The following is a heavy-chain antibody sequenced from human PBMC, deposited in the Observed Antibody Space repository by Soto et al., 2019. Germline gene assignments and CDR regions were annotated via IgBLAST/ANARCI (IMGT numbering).Heavy chain of an antibody. D-gene: IGHD6-6*01. CDR3: ARGSSIAGLYYVMDV. J-gene: IGHJ6*02. CDR2: NYYSGIT. Sequence: WTWIRQHPGKGLEWIGYNYYSGITYYNPSLKSRVTISLDTSKNQFSLKLSSVTAADTAVYYCARGSSIAGLYYVMDVWGQGTTVTVSS. V-gene: IGHV4-31*02.